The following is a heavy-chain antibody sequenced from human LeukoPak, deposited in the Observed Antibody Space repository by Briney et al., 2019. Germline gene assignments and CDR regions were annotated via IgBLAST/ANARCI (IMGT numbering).Heavy chain of an antibody. D-gene: IGHD4-17*01. CDR1: GGTFSNYA. V-gene: IGHV1-69*05. CDR2: IIPIFGTA. J-gene: IGHJ4*02. Sequence: ASVKVSCKASGGTFSNYAISWVRQAPGQGLEGMGRIIPIFGTANYAQKFQGRGTITTDESTSTAYMELSSLRCEDTAVYYCAREDYGDYGDYWGQGTLVTVSS. CDR3: AREDYGDYGDY.